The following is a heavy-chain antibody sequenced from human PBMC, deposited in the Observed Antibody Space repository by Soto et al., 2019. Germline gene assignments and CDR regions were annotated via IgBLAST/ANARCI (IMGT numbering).Heavy chain of an antibody. J-gene: IGHJ4*02. D-gene: IGHD6-13*01. CDR1: GYTFTGYY. Sequence: ASVKVSCKASGYTFTGYYMHWVRQAPGQGLEWMGWINPNSGGTNYAQKFQGRVTMTRDTSISTAYMELSRLRSDDTAVYYCARVQQLVLESYFDYWGQGTLVTVSS. V-gene: IGHV1-2*02. CDR2: INPNSGGT. CDR3: ARVQQLVLESYFDY.